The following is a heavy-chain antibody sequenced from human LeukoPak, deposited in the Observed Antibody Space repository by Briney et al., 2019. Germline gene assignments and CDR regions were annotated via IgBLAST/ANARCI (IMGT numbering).Heavy chain of an antibody. D-gene: IGHD1-26*01. V-gene: IGHV3-48*04. Sequence: GGSLRISCSASGFTFSTYSMNWVRQAPGKGLEWVSYISSSSSTIHYADSVKGRFTISRDNAKNSLYLQMNSLRAEDTAVYYCASYSGSYYSTDYWGQGTLVTVSS. CDR3: ASYSGSYYSTDY. CDR2: ISSSSSTI. J-gene: IGHJ4*02. CDR1: GFTFSTYS.